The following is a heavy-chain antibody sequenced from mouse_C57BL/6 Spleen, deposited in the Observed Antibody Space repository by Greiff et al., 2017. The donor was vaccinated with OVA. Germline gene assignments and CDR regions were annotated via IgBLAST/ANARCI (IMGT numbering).Heavy chain of an antibody. J-gene: IGHJ4*01. Sequence: VQLQQPGAELVKPGASVKLSCKASGYTFTSYWMQWVKQRPGQGLEWIGDIYPGSGSTNYNEKFKSKATLTVDTSSSTAYMQLSSLTSEDSAVYYCARSDDDDAMDYWGQGTSVTVSS. V-gene: IGHV1-55*01. CDR1: GYTFTSYW. CDR3: ARSDDDDAMDY. CDR2: IYPGSGST. D-gene: IGHD2-4*01.